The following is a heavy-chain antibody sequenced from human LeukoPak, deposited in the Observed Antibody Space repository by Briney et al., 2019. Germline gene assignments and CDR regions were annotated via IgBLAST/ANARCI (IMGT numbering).Heavy chain of an antibody. CDR2: IYYSGST. V-gene: IGHV4-39*01. CDR1: GGSISSSSYY. Sequence: SETLSLTCTVSGGSISSSSYYWGWIRQPPGKGLEWIGSIYYSGSTYYNPSLKSRVTISVDTSKNQFSLKLSSATAADTAVYYCARIGTGGSFDPWGQGTLVTVSS. CDR3: ARIGTGGSFDP. D-gene: IGHD1-14*01. J-gene: IGHJ5*02.